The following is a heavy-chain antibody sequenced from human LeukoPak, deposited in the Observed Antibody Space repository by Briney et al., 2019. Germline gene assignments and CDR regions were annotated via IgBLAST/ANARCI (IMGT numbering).Heavy chain of an antibody. CDR1: GGSISSSSYY. Sequence: SETLSLTCTVSGGSISSSSYYWGWIRQPPGTGLEWIGSIYYSGSTYYNPSLKSRVTISVDTSKNQFSLKLSSVTAADTAVYYCARQPRSTGTTAFDYYYYGMDVWGQGTTVTVSS. J-gene: IGHJ6*02. V-gene: IGHV4-39*01. D-gene: IGHD1-7*01. CDR2: IYYSGST. CDR3: ARQPRSTGTTAFDYYYYGMDV.